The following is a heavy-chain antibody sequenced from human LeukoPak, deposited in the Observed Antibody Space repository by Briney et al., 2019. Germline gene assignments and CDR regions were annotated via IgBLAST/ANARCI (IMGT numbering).Heavy chain of an antibody. D-gene: IGHD3-22*01. CDR1: DFPFSSYA. CDR3: TKDLTVQIWLLGYDS. J-gene: IGHJ4*02. Sequence: GGSLRLSCVASDFPFSSYAMSWVRHAPGKGLELLSVISGSGASTNYADSVKGRFTISRDNSKNTLYLQMNSLRAEDTAVYYSTKDLTVQIWLLGYDSWGQGTLVTVAS. V-gene: IGHV3-23*01. CDR2: ISGSGAST.